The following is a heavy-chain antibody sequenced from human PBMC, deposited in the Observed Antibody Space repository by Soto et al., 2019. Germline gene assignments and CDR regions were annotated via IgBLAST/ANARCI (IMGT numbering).Heavy chain of an antibody. CDR3: ARVYPHVDIVTFDY. CDR1: GFTFSSYA. Sequence: PGGSLRLSCAASGFTFSSYAMHWVRQAPGKGLEWVAVISYDGSNKYYADSVKGRFTISRDNSKNTLYLQMNSLRAEDTAVYYCARVYPHVDIVTFDYWGQGTLVTVSS. CDR2: ISYDGSNK. J-gene: IGHJ4*02. V-gene: IGHV3-30-3*01. D-gene: IGHD5-12*01.